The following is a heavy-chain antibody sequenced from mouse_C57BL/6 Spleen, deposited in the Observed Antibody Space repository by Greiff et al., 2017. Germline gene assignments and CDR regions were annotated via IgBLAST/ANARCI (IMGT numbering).Heavy chain of an antibody. CDR2: ISSGGSYT. CDR1: GFTFSSYG. D-gene: IGHD3-2*02. CDR3: ARGRDSSGPYAMDY. J-gene: IGHJ4*01. Sequence: EVMLVESGGDLVKPGGSLKLSCAASGFTFSSYGMSWVRQTPDKRLEWVATISSGGSYTYYPDSVKGRFTISRDNAKNTLYLQMSSLKSEDTAMYYCARGRDSSGPYAMDYWGQGTSVTVSS. V-gene: IGHV5-6*02.